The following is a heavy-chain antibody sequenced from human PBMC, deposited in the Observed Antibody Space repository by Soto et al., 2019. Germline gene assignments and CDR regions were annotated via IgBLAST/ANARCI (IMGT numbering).Heavy chain of an antibody. Sequence: ASVKVSFKASGYTFTGYYMHWVRQAPGQGLEWMGWINPNSGGTNYAQKFQGRVTMTRDTSISTAYMELSRLRSDDTAVYYCARLGKFGSGSYYDAFDIWGQGTMVTVSS. CDR1: GYTFTGYY. CDR3: ARLGKFGSGSYYDAFDI. CDR2: INPNSGGT. V-gene: IGHV1-2*02. D-gene: IGHD3-10*01. J-gene: IGHJ3*02.